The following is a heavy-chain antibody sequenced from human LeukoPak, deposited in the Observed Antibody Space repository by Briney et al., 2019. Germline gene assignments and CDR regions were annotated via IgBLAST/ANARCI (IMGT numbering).Heavy chain of an antibody. J-gene: IGHJ3*02. Sequence: SETLSLTCTVSGGSISSSSYYWGWIRQPPGKGLEWIGSIYYSGSTYYNPSLKSRVTISVDTSKNQFSLKLSSVTAADTAVYYCARTPLVANGAGAFDIWGQGTMVTVSS. CDR3: ARTPLVANGAGAFDI. D-gene: IGHD5-12*01. CDR1: GGSISSSSYY. V-gene: IGHV4-39*07. CDR2: IYYSGST.